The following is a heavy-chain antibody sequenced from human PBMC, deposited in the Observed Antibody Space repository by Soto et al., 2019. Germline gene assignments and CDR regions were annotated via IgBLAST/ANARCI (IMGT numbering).Heavy chain of an antibody. D-gene: IGHD4-17*01. Sequence: QVQLVQSGAEVKRPGASVKVSCKASGYTFTSYAMHWVRQAPGQRLEWMGWINAGNGNTKYSQNFQDRVTFTRDTSASTIYMDLSSLRSEDTAVYYCARCPPFDGDYAYYYYGMDVWGQGTTVTVSS. CDR3: ARCPPFDGDYAYYYYGMDV. J-gene: IGHJ6*02. V-gene: IGHV1-3*01. CDR2: INAGNGNT. CDR1: GYTFTSYA.